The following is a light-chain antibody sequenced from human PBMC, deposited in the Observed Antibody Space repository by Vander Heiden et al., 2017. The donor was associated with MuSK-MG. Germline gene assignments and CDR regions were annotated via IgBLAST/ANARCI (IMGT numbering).Light chain of an antibody. J-gene: IGKJ1*01. Sequence: DIQMTQSPSSLSASVGDRVTITCRASQSIRSYLNWFQQKPGKAPKLLIHAASTLQSGVPSRFSGSGSGKDFTLTISSLQPEDFAIYYCQQSDGSPPRAFGQGTKVEIK. CDR1: QSIRSY. CDR3: QQSDGSPPRA. V-gene: IGKV1-39*01. CDR2: AAS.